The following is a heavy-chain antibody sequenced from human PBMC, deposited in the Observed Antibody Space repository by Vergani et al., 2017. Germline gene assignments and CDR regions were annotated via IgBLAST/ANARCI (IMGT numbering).Heavy chain of an antibody. CDR1: RGSISSSSYY. CDR3: GRHEPVAGGHSFDP. D-gene: IGHD6-19*01. Sequence: QLQLQESGPGLVKPSETLALTCTVSRGSISSSSYYWGWIRQPPGKGLEWIGSIYYSGSTYYNPSLKSRVTISVDTSKNQFSLKLSSVTAADTAVYYCGRHEPVAGGHSFDPWGQGTLVTVSS. V-gene: IGHV4-39*01. CDR2: IYYSGST. J-gene: IGHJ5*02.